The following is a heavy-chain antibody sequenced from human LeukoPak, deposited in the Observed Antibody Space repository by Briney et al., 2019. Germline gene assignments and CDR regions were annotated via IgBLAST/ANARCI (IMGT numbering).Heavy chain of an antibody. CDR1: GFNFSTYW. J-gene: IGHJ3*02. D-gene: IGHD4-17*01. V-gene: IGHV3-7*04. CDR3: ARPTTVTIVDAFDI. CDR2: IKQDGTEK. Sequence: GGSLRLSCAAAGFNFSTYWMTWVRQAPGKGLVWVANIKQDGTEKYYVDSVKGRFTISRDNAKNSLYLQMNSLRAVDTAVYFCARPTTVTIVDAFDIWGLGTMVTVSS.